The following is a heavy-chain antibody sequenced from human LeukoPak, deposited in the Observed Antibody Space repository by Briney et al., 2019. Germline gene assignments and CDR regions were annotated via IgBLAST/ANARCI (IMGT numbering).Heavy chain of an antibody. CDR3: ASGVVVPPKNYYYMDV. D-gene: IGHD2-2*01. V-gene: IGHV4-39*01. Sequence: SETLSLTCTVSGGSISSSSYYWGWIRQPPGKGLEWIGSIYYSGSTYYNPSLKSRVTISVDTSKNQFSLKLSSVTAADTAVYCCASGVVVPPKNYYYMDVWGKGTTVTVSS. CDR1: GGSISSSSYY. CDR2: IYYSGST. J-gene: IGHJ6*03.